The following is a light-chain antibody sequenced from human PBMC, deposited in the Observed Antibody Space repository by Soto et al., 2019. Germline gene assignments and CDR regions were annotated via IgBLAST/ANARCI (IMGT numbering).Light chain of an antibody. CDR1: QNVRKY. V-gene: IGKV3-20*01. Sequence: EVVLSQSPGTLSVSPGERVTVSCRASQNVRKYLAWYQQKAGQAPRLVIYGAGTRGTGVPDRFSGSGSGTDFTLTINSLESDDSAVYYCHQYGASPPTFGGGTNVEI. J-gene: IGKJ4*01. CDR3: HQYGASPPT. CDR2: GAG.